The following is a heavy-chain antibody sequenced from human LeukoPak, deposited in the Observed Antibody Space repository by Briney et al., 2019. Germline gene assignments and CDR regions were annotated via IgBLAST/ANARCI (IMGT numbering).Heavy chain of an antibody. V-gene: IGHV3-21*01. Sequence: GGSLRLSCAASGFTFSSYSMNWVRQAPGKGLEWVSSISSSSSYIYYADSVKGRFTISRDNAKNSLYLQMNSLRAEDTAVYYCARVRVAAAGTVGFDYWGQGTLVTVSS. J-gene: IGHJ4*02. CDR3: ARVRVAAAGTVGFDY. CDR2: ISSSSSYI. D-gene: IGHD6-13*01. CDR1: GFTFSSYS.